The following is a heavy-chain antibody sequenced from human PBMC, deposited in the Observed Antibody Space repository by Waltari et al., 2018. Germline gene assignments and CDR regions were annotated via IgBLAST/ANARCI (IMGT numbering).Heavy chain of an antibody. J-gene: IGHJ3*02. D-gene: IGHD2-15*01. CDR1: GGSISSYY. CDR2: IYYSGST. CDR3: ARDRRWELHDAFDI. V-gene: IGHV4-59*12. Sequence: QVQLQESGPGLVKPSETLSLTCTVSGGSISSYYWSWIRQPPGKGLEWIGYIYYSGSTNYNPSLKSRVTISRDNAKNSLYLQMNSLRAEDTAVYYCARDRRWELHDAFDIWGQGTMVTVSS.